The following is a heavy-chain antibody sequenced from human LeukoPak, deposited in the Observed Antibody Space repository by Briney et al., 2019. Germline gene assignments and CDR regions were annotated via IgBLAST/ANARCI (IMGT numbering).Heavy chain of an antibody. D-gene: IGHD1-26*01. V-gene: IGHV3-30*02. J-gene: IGHJ2*01. CDR2: IRYDGSNK. CDR1: GFTFSSHG. Sequence: GGSLRLSCAASGFTFSSHGMHWVRQAPGKGLEWVAFIRYDGSNKYYADSVKGRFTISRENAKNSLYLQMNSLRAGDTAVYYCARDRGSSSFRYFDLWGRGTLVTVSS. CDR3: ARDRGSSSFRYFDL.